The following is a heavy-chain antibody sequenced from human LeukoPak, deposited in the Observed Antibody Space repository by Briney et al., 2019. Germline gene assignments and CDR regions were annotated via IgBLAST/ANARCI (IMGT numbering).Heavy chain of an antibody. D-gene: IGHD1-26*01. V-gene: IGHV3-66*02. J-gene: IGHJ2*01. CDR1: GLTVSADS. CDR2: IQGGGGK. CDR3: ARLRSGNPRLRYFDL. Sequence: GGSLRLSCAGSGLTVSADSMSWVRQAPGKGLVWVSIIQGGGGKYYAESVQGRFSVSRDNSKNILFLQMNSLRTKDTAVYYCARLRSGNPRLRYFDLWGRGTLVTVSS.